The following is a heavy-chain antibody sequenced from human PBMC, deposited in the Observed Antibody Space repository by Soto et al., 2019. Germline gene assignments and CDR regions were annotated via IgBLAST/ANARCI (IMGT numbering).Heavy chain of an antibody. CDR2: ISSSSSTI. CDR3: ARDTPVTYTPTRYFDY. J-gene: IGHJ4*02. D-gene: IGHD4-17*01. CDR1: GFTFSSYS. Sequence: GGSLRLSCAASGFTFSSYSMNWVRQAPGKGLEWVSYISSSSSTIYYADSVKGRFTISRDNAKNPLYLQMNSLRDEDTAVYYCARDTPVTYTPTRYFDYWGQGTLVTVSS. V-gene: IGHV3-48*02.